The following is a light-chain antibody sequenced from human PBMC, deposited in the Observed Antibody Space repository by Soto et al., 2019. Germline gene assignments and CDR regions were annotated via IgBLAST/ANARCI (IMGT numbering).Light chain of an antibody. CDR2: DTF. J-gene: IGLJ1*01. CDR1: TGAVTSGHY. Sequence: QAVVTQEPSLTVSPGGTVTLTCGSSTGAVTSGHYPYWFQQKPGQAPTTLIYDTFNKHSWTPARFSGSLLGGKAALTLSGAQPEDEAEYYCLLSYSGARVFGTGTKVTVL. CDR3: LLSYSGARV. V-gene: IGLV7-46*01.